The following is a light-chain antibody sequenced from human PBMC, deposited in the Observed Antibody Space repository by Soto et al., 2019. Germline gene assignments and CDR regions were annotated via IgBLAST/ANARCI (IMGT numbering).Light chain of an antibody. CDR3: KQYYSAPQIP. V-gene: IGKV4-1*01. CDR2: WAS. CDR1: QNILNSPDKRNY. J-gene: IGKJ4*01. Sequence: DIVMTQSPDSLVVSLGERATINCRSSQNILNSPDKRNYLAWYQQKSGQPPQLLIYWASTLESGVTVRFSGSGSGTDFTLTISSLQAEDVAVYYCKQYYSAPQIPFGGGTKVEIK.